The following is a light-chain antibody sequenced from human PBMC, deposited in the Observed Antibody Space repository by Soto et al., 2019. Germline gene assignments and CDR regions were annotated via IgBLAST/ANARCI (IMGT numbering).Light chain of an antibody. J-gene: IGLJ1*01. CDR3: FSKISGFVYG. CDR2: DVN. V-gene: IGLV2-14*01. CDR1: NTDLGVYGY. Sequence: QSALAQPASVSDSFGQSITISCSGPNTDLGVYGYVSWYQHHPGKAPKLLIYDVNNRPSGISDRFSGSKSGDTASLTISGLQAEDEADYFCFSKISGFVYGFGTGTKVTVL.